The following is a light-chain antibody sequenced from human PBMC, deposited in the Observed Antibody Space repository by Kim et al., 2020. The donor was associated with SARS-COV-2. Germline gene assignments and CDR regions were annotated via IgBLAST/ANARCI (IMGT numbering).Light chain of an antibody. Sequence: SPGEGATLSCRASQSVSSNCLAWYQQKPGQAPRLLIYGAASRATGIPDRFSGSGSGTDFTLTISRLEPEDFAVYYCQQYGSSPRTFGQGTKVDIK. CDR1: QSVSSNC. CDR3: QQYGSSPRT. V-gene: IGKV3-20*01. CDR2: GAA. J-gene: IGKJ1*01.